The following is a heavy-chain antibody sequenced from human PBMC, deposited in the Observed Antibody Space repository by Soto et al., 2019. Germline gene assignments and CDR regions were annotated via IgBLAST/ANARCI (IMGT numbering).Heavy chain of an antibody. CDR1: DYTFSKFG. J-gene: IGHJ5*02. D-gene: IGHD2-21*02. V-gene: IGHV1-18*04. CDR3: ARVHTLSQRDSAKNNCFEP. Sequence: ASVKVSCKACDYTFSKFGINWVRQAPGQGLEWMGWISTSNGKTKYAPKLQGRVTMTTDASTTTAYMELRSLRSDDTAVYYCARVHTLSQRDSAKNNCFEPRGHGTLCXVS. CDR2: ISTSNGKT.